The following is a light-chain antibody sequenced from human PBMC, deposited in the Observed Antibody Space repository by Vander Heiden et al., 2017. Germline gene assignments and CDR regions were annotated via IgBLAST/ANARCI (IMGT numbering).Light chain of an antibody. J-gene: IGLJ2*01. Sequence: QTVVTQEPSFAVSPGGTVTLTCGLSAGSVSTSYYPSWYQQNPGQAPRILIYDTNTRSSGVPDRFSGSILGNTAALTITGAQADDESDYYCVLYMGRCIWVFGGGTKLTVL. V-gene: IGLV8-61*01. CDR1: AGSVSTSYY. CDR2: DTN. CDR3: VLYMGRCIWV.